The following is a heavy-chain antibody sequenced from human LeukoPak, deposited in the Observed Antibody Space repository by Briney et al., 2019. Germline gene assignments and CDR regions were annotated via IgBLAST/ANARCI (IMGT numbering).Heavy chain of an antibody. D-gene: IGHD3-9*01. CDR3: ARSAYDILTGFENYFDY. V-gene: IGHV3-48*03. Sequence: GGSLRLSCAASGFTFSSYEMNWVRQAPGKGLEWVSYISSSGSTINYADSVKGRFTISRDNAKNSMYLQMNSLRAEDTADYYCARSAYDILTGFENYFDYWGQGTLVTVSS. CDR2: ISSSGSTI. J-gene: IGHJ4*02. CDR1: GFTFSSYE.